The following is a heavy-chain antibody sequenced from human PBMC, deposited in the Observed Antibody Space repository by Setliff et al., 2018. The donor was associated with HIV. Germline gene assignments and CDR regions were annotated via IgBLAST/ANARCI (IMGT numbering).Heavy chain of an antibody. D-gene: IGHD1-1*01. J-gene: IGHJ4*02. Sequence: GGSLRLSCVASGFTFSNSAMAWVRQAPGKGLEWVSGISTSDDRTYYADSVKGRFTISRDNAKNSLYLQMNSLRAEDTAVYYCARVGAVWSFDYWGQGTLVTVSS. CDR3: ARVGAVWSFDY. V-gene: IGHV3-23*01. CDR1: GFTFSNSA. CDR2: ISTSDDRT.